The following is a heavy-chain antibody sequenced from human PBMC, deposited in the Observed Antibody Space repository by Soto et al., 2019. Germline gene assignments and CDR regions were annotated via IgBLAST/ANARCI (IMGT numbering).Heavy chain of an antibody. D-gene: IGHD2-15*01. CDR2: ISSSGSTI. CDR1: GFTFSDYY. Sequence: GGSLRLSCAASGFTFSDYYMSWIRQAPGKGLEWVSYISSSGSTIYYADSVKGRFTISRDNAKNSLYLQMNSLRAEDTAVFYCARDTRHSRRVAVGFDPWGQGTLVTVSS. V-gene: IGHV3-11*01. J-gene: IGHJ5*02. CDR3: ARDTRHSRRVAVGFDP.